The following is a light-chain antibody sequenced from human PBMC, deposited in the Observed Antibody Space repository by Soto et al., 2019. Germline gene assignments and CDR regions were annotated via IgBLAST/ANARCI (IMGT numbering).Light chain of an antibody. CDR2: GAS. CDR1: QNVLSN. CDR3: QQYNNWPIT. Sequence: EIVMTQSPATLSVSPGERATRSCRASQNVLSNLAWYQQKPGQAPRLLIYGASTRATGLPARFSGSGSGTQFTLTISSLQSEDFAVYYCQQYNNWPITFGQGTRLEIK. V-gene: IGKV3-15*01. J-gene: IGKJ5*01.